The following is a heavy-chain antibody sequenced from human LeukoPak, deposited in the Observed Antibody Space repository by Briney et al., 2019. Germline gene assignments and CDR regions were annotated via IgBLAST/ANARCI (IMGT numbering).Heavy chain of an antibody. CDR2: ISTSAGTI. D-gene: IGHD5-12*01. CDR1: GFTFSSYE. J-gene: IGHJ4*02. V-gene: IGHV3-48*03. CDR3: ARGSGYLFDY. Sequence: GGSLRLSCAASGFTFSSYEMNWVRQAPGKGLEWVSYISTSAGTIYYADSVKGRFTISRDNAKNSLYLQMNSLRAEDTAVYYCARGSGYLFDYWGQGTLVTVSS.